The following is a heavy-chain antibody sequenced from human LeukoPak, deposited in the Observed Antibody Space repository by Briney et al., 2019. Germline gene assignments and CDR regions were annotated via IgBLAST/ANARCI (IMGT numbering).Heavy chain of an antibody. V-gene: IGHV4-59*01. J-gene: IGHJ3*02. CDR1: GGSISSYY. CDR3: ATSYSSGWYGAFDI. Sequence: PSETLSLTCAVSGGSISSYYWSWIRQPPGKGLEWIGYIYYSGSTNYSPSLKSRVTISVDTSKNQFSLKLSSVTAADTAVYYCATSYSSGWYGAFDIWGQGTMFTVSS. D-gene: IGHD6-19*01. CDR2: IYYSGST.